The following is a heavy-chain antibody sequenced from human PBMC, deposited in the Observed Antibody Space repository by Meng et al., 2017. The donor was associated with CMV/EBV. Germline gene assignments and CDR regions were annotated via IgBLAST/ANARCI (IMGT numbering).Heavy chain of an antibody. CDR3: ARGLRGSGITKRFLEWLPMAY. D-gene: IGHD3-3*01. CDR2: IIPIFGTA. V-gene: IGHV1-69*05. J-gene: IGHJ4*02. CDR1: GGTFSSYA. Sequence: SVKVSCKASGGTFSSYAISWVRQAPGQGLEWMGGIIPIFGTANYAQKFQGRVTITTDESTSTAYMELSSLRSEDTAVYYCARGLRGSGITKRFLEWLPMAYWGQGTLVTVSS.